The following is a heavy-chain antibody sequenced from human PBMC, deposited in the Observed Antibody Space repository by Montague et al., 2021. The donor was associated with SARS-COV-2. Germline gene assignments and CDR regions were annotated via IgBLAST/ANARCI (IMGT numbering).Heavy chain of an antibody. J-gene: IGHJ5*02. CDR2: ISSSSSYT. Sequence: LRLSCAASGFTFSDYYMSWIRQAPGKGLEWVSYISSSSSYTNYADSVKGRFTISRDNAKNSLYLQMNSLRAEDTAVYYCARDVGVVRNWFDPWGQGTLVTVSS. CDR3: ARDVGVVRNWFDP. V-gene: IGHV3-11*05. CDR1: GFTFSDYY. D-gene: IGHD3-10*01.